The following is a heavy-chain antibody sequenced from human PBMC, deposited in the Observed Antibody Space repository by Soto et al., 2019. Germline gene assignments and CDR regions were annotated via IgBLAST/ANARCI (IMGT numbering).Heavy chain of an antibody. V-gene: IGHV3-23*01. Sequence: HPGGSLRLSCAASGFTFSSYAMSWVRQAPGKGLEWVSAISGSGGSTYYADSVKGRFTISRDNSKNTLYLQMNSLRAEDTAVYYCAKGDYYDSSGLLAYYYYGMDVWGQGTTVTVSS. CDR3: AKGDYYDSSGLLAYYYYGMDV. J-gene: IGHJ6*02. D-gene: IGHD3-22*01. CDR2: ISGSGGST. CDR1: GFTFSSYA.